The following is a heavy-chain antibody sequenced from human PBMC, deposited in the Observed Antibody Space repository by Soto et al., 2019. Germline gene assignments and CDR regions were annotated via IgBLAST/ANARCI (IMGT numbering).Heavy chain of an antibody. V-gene: IGHV1-58*01. CDR3: AAERDTAMASYYYYGMDV. CDR2: IVVGSGNT. J-gene: IGHJ6*02. D-gene: IGHD5-18*01. Sequence: SVKVSCKASGFTFTSSAVQWVRQARGQRLEWIGWIVVGSGNTNYAQKFQERVTITRDMSTSTAYMELSSLRSEDTAVYYCAAERDTAMASYYYYGMDVWGQGTTVTVSS. CDR1: GFTFTSSA.